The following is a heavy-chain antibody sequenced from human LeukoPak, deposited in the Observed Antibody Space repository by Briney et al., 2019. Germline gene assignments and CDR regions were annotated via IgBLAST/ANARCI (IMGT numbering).Heavy chain of an antibody. V-gene: IGHV3-21*01. CDR1: GFTFSSYS. CDR2: ISSSSSYI. D-gene: IGHD3-22*01. CDR3: ARYREKDSSGYYLNWFDP. Sequence: GGSLRLSCAASGFTFSSYSMNWVRQAPGKGPEWVSSISSSSSYIYYADSVKGRFTISRDNAKNSLYLQMNSLRAEDTAVYYCARYREKDSSGYYLNWFDPWGQGPWSPSPQ. J-gene: IGHJ5*02.